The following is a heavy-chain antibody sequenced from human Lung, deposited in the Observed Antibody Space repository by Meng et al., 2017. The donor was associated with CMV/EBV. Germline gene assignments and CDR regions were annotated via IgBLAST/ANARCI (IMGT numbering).Heavy chain of an antibody. J-gene: IGHJ4*02. CDR1: GYTFTGYY. Sequence: QVQLVQSGAEVKKPXXSVKVXCKASGYTFTGYYMHWVRQAPGQGLEWMGWINPNSGGTNYAQKFQGRVTMTRDTSISTAYMELSRLRSDDTAVYYCVTYCGGDCYSGFDYWGQGTRVTVSS. CDR3: VTYCGGDCYSGFDY. CDR2: INPNSGGT. D-gene: IGHD2-21*02. V-gene: IGHV1-2*02.